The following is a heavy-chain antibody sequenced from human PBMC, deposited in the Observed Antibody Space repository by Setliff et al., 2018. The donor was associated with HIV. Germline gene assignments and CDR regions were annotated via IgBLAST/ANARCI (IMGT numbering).Heavy chain of an antibody. CDR1: GFTFSSYA. Sequence: GGSLRLSCAASGFTFSSYAMSWVRQAPGKGLEWVSAITGSGASTYYADSVKGRFTISRDNSKNTLHLQMNSLRAEDTAVYYCAKGSPAPQYFQHWGQGTLVTVSS. CDR3: AKGSPAPQYFQH. J-gene: IGHJ1*01. D-gene: IGHD2-15*01. V-gene: IGHV3-23*01. CDR2: ITGSGAST.